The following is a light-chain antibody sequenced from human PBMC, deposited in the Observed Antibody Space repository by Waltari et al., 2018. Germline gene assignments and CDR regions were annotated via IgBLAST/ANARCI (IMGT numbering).Light chain of an antibody. Sequence: QSVLTQPPSASGTPGQRVTISCSGSSSNIGSNTVNWYQQLPGTAPKLLIYSNKHRPSGVPDRFSGYKSGTSASLAISGLQSEDEADYYCAAWDDSLNGPVFGGGTKLTVL. CDR2: SNK. CDR1: SSNIGSNT. V-gene: IGLV1-44*01. J-gene: IGLJ2*01. CDR3: AAWDDSLNGPV.